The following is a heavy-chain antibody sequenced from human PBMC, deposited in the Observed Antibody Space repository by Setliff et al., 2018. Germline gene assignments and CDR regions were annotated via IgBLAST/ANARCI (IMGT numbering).Heavy chain of an antibody. CDR2: ISSYNGKT. CDR3: ARDRRNIVVAVVNAAFDI. Sequence: ASVKVSCKASGYIFTSYGISWVRQAPGQGLEWMGWISSYNGKTNYAQKLQGRVTMTTDTSTSTAYMELRSLRSDDTAVYYCARDRRNIVVAVVNAAFDIWGQGTMVTVSS. D-gene: IGHD2-15*01. CDR1: GYIFTSYG. J-gene: IGHJ3*02. V-gene: IGHV1-18*01.